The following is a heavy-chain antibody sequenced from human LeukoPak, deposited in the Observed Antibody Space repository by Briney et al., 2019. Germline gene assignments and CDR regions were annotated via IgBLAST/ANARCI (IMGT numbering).Heavy chain of an antibody. D-gene: IGHD1-1*01. J-gene: IGHJ4*02. CDR3: ARAASAYNSDYYFDH. Sequence: GGSLRLSCAASGFIFSRYGMHWVRQAPGKGLEWVAFIAFDRNNKNYADSVKGRFTISRDNAENTLSLEMKGLRAEDTAMYYCARAASAYNSDYYFDHWGQGALVTVSS. CDR1: GFIFSRYG. CDR2: IAFDRNNK. V-gene: IGHV3-30*02.